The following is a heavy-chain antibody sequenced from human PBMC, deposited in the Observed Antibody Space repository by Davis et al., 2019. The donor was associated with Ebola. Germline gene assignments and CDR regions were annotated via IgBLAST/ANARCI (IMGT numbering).Heavy chain of an antibody. CDR3: ARERLSGSRNWFDP. CDR2: MNPNSGGT. D-gene: IGHD1-26*01. Sequence: ASVKVSCKASGYAFTGYYIHWVRQAPGQGLEWVGWMNPNSGGTSYTQKFQGRVTMTRDTSISTAYMELSRLRSDDTAVYYCARERLSGSRNWFDPWGQGTLVTVSS. CDR1: GYAFTGYY. J-gene: IGHJ5*02. V-gene: IGHV1-2*02.